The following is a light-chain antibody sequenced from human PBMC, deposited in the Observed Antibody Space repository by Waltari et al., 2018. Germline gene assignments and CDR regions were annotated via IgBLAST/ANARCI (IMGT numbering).Light chain of an antibody. CDR1: TGPVTSGHY. V-gene: IGLV7-46*01. J-gene: IGLJ2*01. CDR3: LLLYSGGRV. CDR2: DTS. Sequence: QAVVTQEPSLTVSPGGTVTLTCGSNTGPVTSGHYPYWFQQKPGQPPRTRVFDTSNTLSWTPARFSGSLLGDKAALTLSGAQPEDEADYYCLLLYSGGRVFGGGTKLTVL.